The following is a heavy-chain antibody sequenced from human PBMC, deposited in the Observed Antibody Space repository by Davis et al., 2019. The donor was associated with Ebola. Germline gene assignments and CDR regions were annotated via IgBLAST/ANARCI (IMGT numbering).Heavy chain of an antibody. CDR2: IIPILCIA. D-gene: IGHD3-10*01. CDR1: VGTLRSSA. V-gene: IGHV1-69*04. CDR3: ARVLWVEDEYYGMDV. J-gene: IGHJ6*02. Sequence: SVQVSCQASVGTLRSSAISWVRQTPGHGLEWMGTIIPILCIANYAQKFQGRVTITADKSTSTAYMELSSLRSEDTAVYYCARVLWVEDEYYGMDVWGQGTTVTVSS.